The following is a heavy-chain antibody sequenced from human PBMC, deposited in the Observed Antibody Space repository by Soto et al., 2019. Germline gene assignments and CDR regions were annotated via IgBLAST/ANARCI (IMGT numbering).Heavy chain of an antibody. CDR3: ARAGGVIAAAGTKAFDI. D-gene: IGHD6-13*01. Sequence: QVQLVESGGGVVQPGRSLRLSCAASRFTFSSYAMHWVRQAPGKGLEWVAVISYDGSNKYYADSVKGRFTISRDNSKNTLYLQMNSLRAEDTAVYYCARAGGVIAAAGTKAFDIWGQGTMVTVSS. CDR2: ISYDGSNK. J-gene: IGHJ3*02. CDR1: RFTFSSYA. V-gene: IGHV3-30-3*01.